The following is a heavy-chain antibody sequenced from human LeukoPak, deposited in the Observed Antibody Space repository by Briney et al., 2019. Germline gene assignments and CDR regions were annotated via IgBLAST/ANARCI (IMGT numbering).Heavy chain of an antibody. D-gene: IGHD2-2*02. CDR3: ARCSRSSTDCYSEFDI. CDR2: INWNGDST. CDR1: GFTFDEYG. V-gene: IGHV3-20*04. Sequence: GESLRLSCAASGFTFDEYGMSWVRQGPGKGLEWVSAINWNGDSTGYADSVRGRFTISRDNAKNSLYLQMNSLRAEDTALYYCARCSRSSTDCYSEFDIWGQGTMVTVSS. J-gene: IGHJ3*02.